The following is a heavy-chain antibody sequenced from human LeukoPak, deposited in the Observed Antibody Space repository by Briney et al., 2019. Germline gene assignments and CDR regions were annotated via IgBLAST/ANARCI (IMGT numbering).Heavy chain of an antibody. CDR1: GGTFSSYA. Sequence: SVKVSCKASGGTFSSYAISWVRQAPGQGLEWMGRIIPIFGTANYAQKFQGRVTITTDESTSTAYMELSSLRSEDTAVYYCARASYGSGSYLRRDFDYWGQGTLVTVSS. J-gene: IGHJ4*02. CDR3: ARASYGSGSYLRRDFDY. CDR2: IIPIFGTA. V-gene: IGHV1-69*05. D-gene: IGHD3-10*01.